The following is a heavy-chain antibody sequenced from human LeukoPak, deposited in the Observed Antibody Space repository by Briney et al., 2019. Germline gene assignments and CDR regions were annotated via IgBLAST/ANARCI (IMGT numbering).Heavy chain of an antibody. J-gene: IGHJ6*03. V-gene: IGHV4-61*02. CDR3: ARNQVLLWFGAPSYYMDV. Sequence: NPSQTLSLTCTVSGNSISSGDNYWSWIRQPAGKGLEWIGRIYTSGSTNYNPSLKSRVTISGDTSKNQFSLRLSSVTAADTAVYYCARNQVLLWFGAPSYYMDVWGKGTTVTVSS. D-gene: IGHD3-10*01. CDR1: GNSISSGDNY. CDR2: IYTSGST.